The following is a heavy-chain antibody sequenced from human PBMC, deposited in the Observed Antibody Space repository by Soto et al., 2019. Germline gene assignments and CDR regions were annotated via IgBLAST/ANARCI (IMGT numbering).Heavy chain of an antibody. CDR2: ISYDGSNK. J-gene: IGHJ5*02. CDR3: AKDARRIAVP. D-gene: IGHD6-19*01. Sequence: QVQLVESGGGVVQPGRSLRLSCAASGFTFSSYGMHWVRQAPGKGLEWVAVISYDGSNKYYADSVKGRFTISRDNSKNTLYLQMNSLRAEDTAVYYCAKDARRIAVPWGQGTLVTVSS. CDR1: GFTFSSYG. V-gene: IGHV3-30*18.